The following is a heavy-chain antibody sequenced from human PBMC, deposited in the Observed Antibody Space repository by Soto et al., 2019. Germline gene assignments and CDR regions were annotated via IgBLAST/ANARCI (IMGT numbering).Heavy chain of an antibody. J-gene: IGHJ3*02. D-gene: IGHD1-26*01. CDR2: ISYDGSNK. Sequence: GGSLRLSCAASGFTFSSYGMHWVRQAPGKGLEWVAVISYDGSNKYYADSVKGRFTISRDNSKNTLYLQMNSLRAEDTAVYYCAKDDRERYSGSRQPFDAFDIWGQGTMVTVSS. V-gene: IGHV3-30*18. CDR3: AKDDRERYSGSRQPFDAFDI. CDR1: GFTFSSYG.